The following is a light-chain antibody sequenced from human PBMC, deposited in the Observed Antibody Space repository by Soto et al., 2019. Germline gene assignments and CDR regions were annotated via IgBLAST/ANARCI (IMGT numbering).Light chain of an antibody. Sequence: QSALTQPASVSGSPGQSITISCTGTSSDVVAYNYVSWYQQHPGKAPELMIYDVSNRPSGVSNRFSGSKSGNTASLTISGLQAEDEADYYCSSYTSSSTLGYVFGTGTKVTVL. CDR2: DVS. CDR3: SSYTSSSTLGYV. J-gene: IGLJ1*01. CDR1: SSDVVAYNY. V-gene: IGLV2-14*01.